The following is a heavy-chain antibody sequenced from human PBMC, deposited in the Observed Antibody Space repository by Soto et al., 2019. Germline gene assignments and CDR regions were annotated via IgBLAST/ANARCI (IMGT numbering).Heavy chain of an antibody. Sequence: ETLSRTCTFSVGSISSYCWSWIRQPPGKGLEWIGYIYYSGGTNYNPSLKSRVTISVDTSKNQFSLKLSSVTAADTAVYYCARVNFGYYYGMDVWGQGTTVTVSS. J-gene: IGHJ6*02. V-gene: IGHV4-59*01. CDR2: IYYSGGT. D-gene: IGHD3-16*01. CDR1: VGSISSYC. CDR3: ARVNFGYYYGMDV.